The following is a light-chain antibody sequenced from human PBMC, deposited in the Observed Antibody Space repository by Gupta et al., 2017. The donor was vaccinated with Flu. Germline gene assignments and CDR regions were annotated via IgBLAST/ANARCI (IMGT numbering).Light chain of an antibody. CDR2: RAS. V-gene: IGKV1-5*03. Sequence: DIQMTQSPSTLSASVGDSVTVTCRASQSIRNDLAWYQQKPGKTLKLLIYRASTLQSGVPSRFSGSGSGTEFNLTITSLQADDFATYYCQQYDSFCSFGQGTKVEIK. CDR1: QSIRND. J-gene: IGKJ2*04. CDR3: QQYDSFCS.